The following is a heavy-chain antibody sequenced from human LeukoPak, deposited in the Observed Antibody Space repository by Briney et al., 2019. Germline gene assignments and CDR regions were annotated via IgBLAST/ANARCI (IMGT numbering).Heavy chain of an antibody. CDR2: IWYDGSNK. V-gene: IGHV3-33*01. D-gene: IGHD6-13*01. CDR3: ARDRGSSWYGYNWYDP. CDR1: GFTFSSYG. Sequence: GRSLRLSCAASGFTFSSYGMHWVRQAPGKGLEWVAVIWYDGSNKYYADSVNGRFTISRDNSKNTLYLQMNSLRAEATAVYYCARDRGSSWYGYNWYDPWGQGTLVTVSS. J-gene: IGHJ5*02.